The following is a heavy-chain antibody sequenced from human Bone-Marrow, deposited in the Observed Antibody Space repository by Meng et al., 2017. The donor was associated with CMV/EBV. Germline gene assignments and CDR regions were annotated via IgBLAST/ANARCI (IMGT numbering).Heavy chain of an antibody. J-gene: IGHJ4*02. D-gene: IGHD6-6*01. CDR1: GFTFRSYA. Sequence: GGSLRLSCAASGFTFRSYAMSWVRQAPEKGLEWVSDVSGSGGTTYYADSVKGRFTISRDNSKNTLYLQMNSLRAEDTAVYYCAKDRPLSYWGQGTLVTLSS. CDR2: VSGSGGTT. V-gene: IGHV3-23*01. CDR3: AKDRPLSY.